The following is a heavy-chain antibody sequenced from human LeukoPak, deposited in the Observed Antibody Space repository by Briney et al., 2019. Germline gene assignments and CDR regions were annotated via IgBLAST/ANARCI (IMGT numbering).Heavy chain of an antibody. CDR2: ISDSDDST. V-gene: IGHV3-23*01. CDR3: AKDVRAVAGKGPFDY. J-gene: IGHJ4*02. Sequence: QPGRSLRLSCAASGFTFSSYGMHWVPQAPGKGLEWVSGISDSDDSTYYADPVKGQFTISRDNSKNTLYLQMNSLRAEDTAVYYCAKDVRAVAGKGPFDYWGQGTLVTVSS. D-gene: IGHD6-19*01. CDR1: GFTFSSYG.